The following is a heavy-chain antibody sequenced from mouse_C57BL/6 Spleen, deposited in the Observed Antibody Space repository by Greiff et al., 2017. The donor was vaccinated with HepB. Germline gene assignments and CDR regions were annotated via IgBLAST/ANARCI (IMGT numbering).Heavy chain of an antibody. CDR2: LDPEDGET. Sequence: EVKLVESGAELVKPGASVKLSCTASGFNIKDYYMHWVKQRTEQGLEWIGRLDPEDGETKYAPKFQGKATITADTSSNTADLQLSSLTSVDAAVYYCANGWLLRGYYAMDYWGQGTSVTVSS. CDR3: ANGWLLRGYYAMDY. V-gene: IGHV14-2*01. D-gene: IGHD2-3*01. CDR1: GFNIKDYY. J-gene: IGHJ4*01.